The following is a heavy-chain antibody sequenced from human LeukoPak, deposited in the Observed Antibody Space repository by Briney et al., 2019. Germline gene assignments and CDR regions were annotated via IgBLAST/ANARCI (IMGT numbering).Heavy chain of an antibody. CDR3: ARLELTMVRGVIGAVDI. CDR1: GYTFTSYG. CDR2: ISAYNGNT. D-gene: IGHD3-10*01. Sequence: ASVKVSCKASGYTFTSYGISWVRQAPGQGLEWMGWISAYNGNTNYAQKLQGRVTMTTDTSTSTAYMELRSLSSDDTDVYYGARLELTMVRGVIGAVDIWGQEPMDTVSS. J-gene: IGHJ3*02. V-gene: IGHV1-18*04.